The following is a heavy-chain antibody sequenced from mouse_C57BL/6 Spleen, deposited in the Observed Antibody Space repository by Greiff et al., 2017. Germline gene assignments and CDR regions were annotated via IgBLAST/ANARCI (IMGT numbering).Heavy chain of an antibody. CDR3: AREERGTGYAMDY. CDR1: GYTFTSYW. V-gene: IGHV1-50*01. J-gene: IGHJ4*01. Sequence: QVHVKQPGAELVKPGASVKLSCKASGYTFTSYWMQWVKQRPGQGLEWIGEIDPSDSYTNYNQKFKGKATLTVDTSSSTAYMQLSSLTSEDSAVYYCAREERGTGYAMDYWGQGTSVTVSS. D-gene: IGHD3-3*01. CDR2: IDPSDSYT.